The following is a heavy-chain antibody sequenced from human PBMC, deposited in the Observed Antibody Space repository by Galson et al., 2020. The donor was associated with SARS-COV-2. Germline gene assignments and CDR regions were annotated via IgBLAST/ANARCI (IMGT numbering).Heavy chain of an antibody. D-gene: IGHD5-18*01. CDR3: ARFGRAAKGYIRPLRRDDAFDI. Sequence: SQTLPLTCAVYGASFSVTYWSWIRQPPRKGLEWIVEINHRGRTNYNPPLKSRVTISVDTSKNQFSLKLSSVTAADTAVYYCARFGRAAKGYIRPLRRDDAFDIWGQGTMVTVSS. J-gene: IGHJ3*02. CDR2: INHRGRT. CDR1: GASFSVTY. V-gene: IGHV4-34*01.